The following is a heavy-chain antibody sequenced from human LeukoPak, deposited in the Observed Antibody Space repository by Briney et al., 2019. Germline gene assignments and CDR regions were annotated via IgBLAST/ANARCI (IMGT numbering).Heavy chain of an antibody. V-gene: IGHV4-61*02. CDR1: GGSISSGSYY. Sequence: SQTLSLTCTVSGGSISSGSYYWSWIRQPAGKGLEWIGRIYTSGSTNYNPSLKSRVTISVDTSKNQFSLTLSSVTAADTAVNYCARTSGYSSGWYVDYFDYWGQGTLVTVSS. J-gene: IGHJ4*02. D-gene: IGHD6-19*01. CDR3: ARTSGYSSGWYVDYFDY. CDR2: IYTSGST.